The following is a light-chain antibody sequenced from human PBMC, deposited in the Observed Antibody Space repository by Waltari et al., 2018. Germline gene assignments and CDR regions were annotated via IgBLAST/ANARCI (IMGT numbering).Light chain of an antibody. CDR2: GET. V-gene: IGKV3-20*01. J-gene: IGKJ5*01. CDR1: QSVSNSNY. CDR3: QQYGASPNIA. Sequence: IVLTQSPVTLSLSPGERATLSCRTSQSVSNSNYLAWYQQKPGQAPRLLIYGETNTATGVPGRFTASGSGTDFTLTISRLEPEDFAIYYCQQYGASPNIAFGQGTRLEIK.